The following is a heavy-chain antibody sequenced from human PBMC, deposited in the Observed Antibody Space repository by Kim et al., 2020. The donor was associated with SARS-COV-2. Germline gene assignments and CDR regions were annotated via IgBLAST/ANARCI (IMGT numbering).Heavy chain of an antibody. V-gene: IGHV1-18*01. Sequence: ARKLQGRVTMTTDTSTSTAYMELRSLRSDDTAVYYCARGNSGSSLYYFDYWGQGTLVTVSS. J-gene: IGHJ4*02. CDR3: ARGNSGSSLYYFDY. D-gene: IGHD1-26*01.